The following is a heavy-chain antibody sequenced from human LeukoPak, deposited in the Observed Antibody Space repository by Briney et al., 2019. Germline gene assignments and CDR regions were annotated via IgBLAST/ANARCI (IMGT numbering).Heavy chain of an antibody. V-gene: IGHV4-4*07. CDR2: IYATGST. CDR1: GGSISSNY. J-gene: IGHJ5*02. CDR3: ARVGVWFGGLLGNWFDP. Sequence: SETLSLTCTVSGGSISSNYWSWIRQPAGKGLEWIGRIYATGSTNYNPSLKSRITMSVDTSKNQLSLKLRSVTAADTAVYYCARVGVWFGGLLGNWFDPWGQGTLVTVSS. D-gene: IGHD3-10*01.